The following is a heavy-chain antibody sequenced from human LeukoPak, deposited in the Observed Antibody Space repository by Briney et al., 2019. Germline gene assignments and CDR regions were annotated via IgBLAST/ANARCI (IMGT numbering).Heavy chain of an antibody. J-gene: IGHJ4*02. CDR1: EYTLTGYY. Sequence: ASVKVSCKASEYTLTGYYMHWVRQAPGQGLEWMGWINPNSGGTNSAQKFQGRVTMTRDTSISTAYMELSRLRPDDTAVYYCASARGYSGYDSLDYWGQGTLVTVSS. CDR2: INPNSGGT. D-gene: IGHD5-12*01. V-gene: IGHV1-2*02. CDR3: ASARGYSGYDSLDY.